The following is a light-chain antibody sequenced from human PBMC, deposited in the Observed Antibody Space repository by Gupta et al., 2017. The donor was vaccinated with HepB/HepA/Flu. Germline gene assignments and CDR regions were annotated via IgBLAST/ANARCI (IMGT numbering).Light chain of an antibody. Sequence: DFRRTRSPSPLYDLVGARVTITCRASQSISSYLNWYQQKPGKAPKLLIYAASSLQSGVPSRFSGSGSGTDFTLTISSLQPEEFATYYCQQSYSTPLTFGGGTKVEIK. J-gene: IGKJ4*01. CDR3: QQSYSTPLT. CDR2: AAS. V-gene: IGKV1-39*01. CDR1: QSISSY.